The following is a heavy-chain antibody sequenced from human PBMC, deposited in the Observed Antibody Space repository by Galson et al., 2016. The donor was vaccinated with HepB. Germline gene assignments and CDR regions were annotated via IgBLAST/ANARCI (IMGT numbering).Heavy chain of an antibody. CDR2: IEPDGSSP. J-gene: IGHJ4*02. V-gene: IGHV3-74*01. CDR3: ARDLSGPDY. Sequence: SLRLSCATSGFTFTHRQMHWVRQVPGKGLVWVSRIEPDGSSPIYADSVKGRFTISRDNAENTLYLQMNSLRADDTAVYYCARDLSGPDYWGQGTLVTVSS. CDR1: GFTFTHRQ.